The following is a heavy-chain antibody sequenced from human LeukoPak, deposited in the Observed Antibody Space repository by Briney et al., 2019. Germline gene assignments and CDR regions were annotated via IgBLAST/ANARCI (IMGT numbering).Heavy chain of an antibody. D-gene: IGHD6-25*01. J-gene: IGHJ4*02. Sequence: SETLSLTCAVYGGSFSGYYWTWLRQPPGKGLEWIGEISHSERTNSNPSLKSRVTMSLDTSKNQFSLKLTSVTAADAAVHYCARLRQIVAANADPSSGFDHWGQGTLVTVSS. CDR3: ARLRQIVAANADPSSGFDH. CDR2: ISHSERT. CDR1: GGSFSGYY. V-gene: IGHV4-34*01.